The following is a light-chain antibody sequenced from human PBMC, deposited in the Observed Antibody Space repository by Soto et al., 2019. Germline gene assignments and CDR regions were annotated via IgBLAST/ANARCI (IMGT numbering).Light chain of an antibody. Sequence: QSALTQPASVSGSPGQSITISCTGTSSDVGGYNYVSWYQQHPGKAPKFMIYEDSNRPSGVSNRFSGSKSGNTASLTISGLQAEDEADYYCSSYTSSSTHWVFGGGTKLTVL. CDR1: SSDVGGYNY. CDR2: EDS. CDR3: SSYTSSSTHWV. J-gene: IGLJ3*02. V-gene: IGLV2-14*01.